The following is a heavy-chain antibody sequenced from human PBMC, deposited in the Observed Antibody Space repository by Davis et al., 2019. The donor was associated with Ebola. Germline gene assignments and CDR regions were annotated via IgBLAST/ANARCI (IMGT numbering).Heavy chain of an antibody. V-gene: IGHV3-23*01. D-gene: IGHD6-19*01. J-gene: IGHJ4*02. CDR2: ISGSGGST. CDR3: AKESSYGSGWYYFDY. CDR1: GFTVSSNY. Sequence: PGGSLRLSCAASGFTVSSNYMSWVRQAPGKGLEWVSAISGSGGSTYYADSVKGRFTISRDNSKNTLYLQMNSLRAEDTAVYYCAKESSYGSGWYYFDYWGQGTLVTVSS.